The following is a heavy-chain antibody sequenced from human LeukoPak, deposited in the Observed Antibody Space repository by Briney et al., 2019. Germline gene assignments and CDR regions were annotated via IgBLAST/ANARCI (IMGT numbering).Heavy chain of an antibody. Sequence: ASVKVSCKASGYTFTGYYIHWVRQAPGQGLEWMGWINPNSGGTNYAQKFQGRVIMTRDTSISTTYMELSRLRSDDTAVYYCARDRGRGLLLLFWGQGTLVTVSS. J-gene: IGHJ4*02. CDR1: GYTFTGYY. CDR3: ARDRGRGLLLLF. CDR2: INPNSGGT. D-gene: IGHD3-22*01. V-gene: IGHV1-2*02.